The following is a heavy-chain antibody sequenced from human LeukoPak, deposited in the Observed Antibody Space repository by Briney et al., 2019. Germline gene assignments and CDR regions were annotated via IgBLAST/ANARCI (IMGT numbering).Heavy chain of an antibody. Sequence: SGTLSLTCAVSGGSISSSNWWSWVRQPPGKGLEWIGEIYHSGSTNYNPSLKSRVTISVDKSKNQFSLKLSSVTAADTAVYYCARGLKNLPYYYDSSGYLWFDPWGQGTLVTVSS. D-gene: IGHD3-22*01. CDR2: IYHSGST. CDR3: ARGLKNLPYYYDSSGYLWFDP. CDR1: GGSISSSNW. V-gene: IGHV4-4*02. J-gene: IGHJ5*02.